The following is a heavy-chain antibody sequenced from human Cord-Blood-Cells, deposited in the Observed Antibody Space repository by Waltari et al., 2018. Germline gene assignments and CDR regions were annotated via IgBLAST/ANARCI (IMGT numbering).Heavy chain of an antibody. CDR3: AGQTGTTHY. V-gene: IGHV3-30-3*01. J-gene: IGHJ4*02. CDR1: GFPFRSYA. CDR2: ISYDGSNK. Sequence: VQLVESGGGVVQLGSSLRLSCSASGFPFRSYAMHWLRQAPGKGLEWVAVISYDGSNKYYADSVKGRFTISRDNSKNTLYLQMNSLRAEDTAVYYCAGQTGTTHYWGQGTLVTVSS. D-gene: IGHD1-7*01.